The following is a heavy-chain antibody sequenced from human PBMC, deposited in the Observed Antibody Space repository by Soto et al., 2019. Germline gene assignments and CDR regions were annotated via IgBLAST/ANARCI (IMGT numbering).Heavy chain of an antibody. CDR3: ARDNRGTFDY. CDR2: MNQGGSEK. CDR1: GFTFSNSW. D-gene: IGHD7-27*01. Sequence: GSLRLSCAASGFTFSNSWMTWVRQAPGEGLEWAANMNQGGSEKYYEDSVKGRFTISRDNAKNSLSLQMNSLRAEDTAVYFCARDNRGTFDYWGQGALVTVSS. J-gene: IGHJ4*02. V-gene: IGHV3-7*03.